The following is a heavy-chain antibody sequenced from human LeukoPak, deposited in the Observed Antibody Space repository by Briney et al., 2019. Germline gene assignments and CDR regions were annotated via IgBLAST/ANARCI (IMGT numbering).Heavy chain of an antibody. Sequence: GGSLRLSCAASGFTFSSYAMSWVRQAPGKGLEWVSAISGSGGSTYYADSVKGRFIISRDNSKNTLYLQMNSLRAEDTAVYYCAKDARYYYDSSGYYYGYWGQGTLVTVSS. CDR2: ISGSGGST. CDR1: GFTFSSYA. V-gene: IGHV3-23*01. CDR3: AKDARYYYDSSGYYYGY. D-gene: IGHD3-22*01. J-gene: IGHJ4*02.